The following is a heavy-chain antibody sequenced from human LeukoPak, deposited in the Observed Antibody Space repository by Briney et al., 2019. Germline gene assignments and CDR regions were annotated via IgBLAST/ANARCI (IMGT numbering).Heavy chain of an antibody. V-gene: IGHV3-66*02. CDR3: ARDLGYYDILTGY. Sequence: PGGSLRLSCAASGFTVNSNYMSWVRQAPGKGLEWVSVIYSGGSTYYADSVKGRFTISRDNSKNTLYLQMNSLRAEDTAVYYCARDLGYYDILTGYWGQGTLVTVSS. CDR1: GFTVNSNY. D-gene: IGHD3-9*01. J-gene: IGHJ4*02. CDR2: IYSGGST.